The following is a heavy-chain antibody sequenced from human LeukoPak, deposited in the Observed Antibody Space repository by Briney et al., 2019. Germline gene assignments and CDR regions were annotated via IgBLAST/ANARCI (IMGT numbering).Heavy chain of an antibody. D-gene: IGHD2-15*01. J-gene: IGHJ1*01. CDR1: GFTFSTYE. Sequence: GGSLRLSRAASGFTFSTYEMNWVRQAPGKGLEWVSYISSSGTTIYYAASVKGRFTISRDNARNSLYLQINSLRAEDTAVYYCARPACSAGSCYGNFQHWGQGTVVTVSS. CDR2: ISSSGTTI. V-gene: IGHV3-48*03. CDR3: ARPACSAGSCYGNFQH.